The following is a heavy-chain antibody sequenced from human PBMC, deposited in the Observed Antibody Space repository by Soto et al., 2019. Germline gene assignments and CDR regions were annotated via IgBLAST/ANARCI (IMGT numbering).Heavy chain of an antibody. V-gene: IGHV1-46*01. CDR1: GYTFTSYY. CDR3: ARGGIVGAPFASWLDP. CDR2: INPSGGST. D-gene: IGHD1-26*01. Sequence: ASVKVSCKASGYTFTSYYMHWVRQAPGQGLEWMGIINPSGGSTSYAQKFQGRVTMTRDTSTSTVYMELSSLRSEDTAVYYCARGGIVGAPFASWLDPWGQGTLVTVSS. J-gene: IGHJ5*02.